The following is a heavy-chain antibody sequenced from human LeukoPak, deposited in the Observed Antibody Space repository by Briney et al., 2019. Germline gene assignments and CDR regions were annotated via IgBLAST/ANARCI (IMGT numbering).Heavy chain of an antibody. Sequence: ASVKVSCKAAGYTFTSYYMYWVRQAPGQGLEWMGIINPSGGSTSCAQKFQGRVTMTRDTSISTAYMELSRLRSDDTAVYYCARDRADSYDYWGQGTLVTVSS. J-gene: IGHJ4*02. CDR3: ARDRADSYDY. CDR2: INPSGGST. V-gene: IGHV1-46*01. CDR1: GYTFTSYY.